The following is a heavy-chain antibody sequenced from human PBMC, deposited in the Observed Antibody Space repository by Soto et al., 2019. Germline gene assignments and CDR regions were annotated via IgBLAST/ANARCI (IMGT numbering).Heavy chain of an antibody. Sequence: SETLSLTCTVSGGSISNYYWSWIRQPAEKRLEWIGRVSSTGSTYYNPSLKSRVTISVDTSKSQFSLNLTSVTAADTAVYYCARDVPAAGTDWFDPWGQGTLVTVSS. V-gene: IGHV4-4*07. CDR1: GGSISNYY. J-gene: IGHJ5*02. CDR3: ARDVPAAGTDWFDP. D-gene: IGHD6-13*01. CDR2: VSSTGST.